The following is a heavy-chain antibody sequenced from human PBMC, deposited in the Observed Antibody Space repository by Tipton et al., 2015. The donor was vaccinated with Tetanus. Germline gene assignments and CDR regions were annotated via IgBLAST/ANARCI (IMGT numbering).Heavy chain of an antibody. CDR3: ARGGGGYYYAKSYGRGFDY. CDR2: INPNSGGT. CDR1: GYTFTSYD. V-gene: IGHV1-2*02. D-gene: IGHD3-22*01. Sequence: QSGAEVKKPGASVKVSCKASGYTFTSYDINWVRQATGQGLEWMGWINPNSGGTNYAQKFQGRVTMTRDTSISTAYMELSRLRSDDTAVYYCARGGGGYYYAKSYGRGFDYWGQGTLVTVSS. J-gene: IGHJ4*02.